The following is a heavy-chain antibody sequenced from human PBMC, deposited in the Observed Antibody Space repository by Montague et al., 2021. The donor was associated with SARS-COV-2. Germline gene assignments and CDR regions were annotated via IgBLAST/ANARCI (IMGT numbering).Heavy chain of an antibody. CDR2: IYYSGST. CDR1: GGSISSSSYY. Sequence: SECLSLTCTVSGGSISSSSYYWGWIRQPPGKGLEWIGSIYYSGSTYYNPSLKSRVTISVDTSKNQFSLKLSSVTAADTAVYYCATVRSSGWESDYYYYGMDVWGQGTTVTVSS. V-gene: IGHV4-39*01. CDR3: ATVRSSGWESDYYYYGMDV. D-gene: IGHD6-19*01. J-gene: IGHJ6*02.